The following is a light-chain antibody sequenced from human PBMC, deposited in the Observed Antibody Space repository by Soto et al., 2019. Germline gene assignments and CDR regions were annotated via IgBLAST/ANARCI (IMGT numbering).Light chain of an antibody. CDR2: GAS. Sequence: EIVLTQSPGTLSLSSGERATLSCRASQSVSSSYLAWYQQKPGQAPRLLIYGASSRATGIPDRFSGSGSETDFTLTISRLEPEDFAVYYCQQYGSSPWTFGQGTKVEIK. CDR3: QQYGSSPWT. V-gene: IGKV3-20*01. J-gene: IGKJ1*01. CDR1: QSVSSSY.